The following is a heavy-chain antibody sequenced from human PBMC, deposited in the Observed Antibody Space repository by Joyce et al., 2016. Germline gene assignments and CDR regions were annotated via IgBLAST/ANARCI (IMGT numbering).Heavy chain of an antibody. J-gene: IGHJ4*02. Sequence: EVQLVQSGAEVKESGKSLKISCQGSGYNFTTSWLDWVRQMPGKGLEWMGFIFPDDSDIRYSPSFQGQVTMSADTSINTAYLQWSSLKASDTAIYYCARRTVGHTLFDFWGQGTLVTVSS. V-gene: IGHV5-51*01. CDR3: ARRTVGHTLFDF. D-gene: IGHD4-23*01. CDR1: GYNFTTSW. CDR2: IFPDDSDI.